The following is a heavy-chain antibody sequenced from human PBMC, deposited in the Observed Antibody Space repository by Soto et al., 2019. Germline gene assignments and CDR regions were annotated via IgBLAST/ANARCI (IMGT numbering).Heavy chain of an antibody. Sequence: PSETVSLTCTVSGGSITNFHWSWIRQPPGKGLEWIGYIYFSGSINYNPSLKSRVTMSIDTSKNEFSLKLISVTAADTAAYYCAAYDSEGYFDYWGQGALVTVSS. CDR2: IYFSGSI. V-gene: IGHV4-59*01. D-gene: IGHD3-9*01. CDR1: GGSITNFH. CDR3: AAYDSEGYFDY. J-gene: IGHJ4*02.